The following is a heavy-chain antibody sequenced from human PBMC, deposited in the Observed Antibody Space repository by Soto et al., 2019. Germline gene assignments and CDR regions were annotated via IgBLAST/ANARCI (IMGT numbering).Heavy chain of an antibody. CDR2: IYYSGST. CDR3: ARHNGYSSSWYPDGWFDP. J-gene: IGHJ5*02. D-gene: IGHD6-13*01. V-gene: IGHV4-39*01. Sequence: QLQLQESGPGLVKPSETLSLTCTVSGGSISSSSYYWGWIRQPPGKGLEWSGSIYYSGSTYYNPSLKSRVTISVDTSKNQFSLQLSSVPAADTAVYYCARHNGYSSSWYPDGWFDPWGQGTLVTVSS. CDR1: GGSISSSSYY.